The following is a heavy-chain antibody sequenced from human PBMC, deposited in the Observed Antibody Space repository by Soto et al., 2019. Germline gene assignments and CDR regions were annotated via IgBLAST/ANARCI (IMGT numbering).Heavy chain of an antibody. V-gene: IGHV1-69*13. CDR2: IIPIFGTA. J-gene: IGHJ6*02. CDR3: AQCGGDCYSYYYYGMDV. CDR1: GGTFSSYA. Sequence: SVKVSCKASGGTFSSYAISWVRQAPGQGLEWMGGIIPIFGTANYAQKFQGRVTITADESTSTAYMELSSLRSEDTAVYYCAQCGGDCYSYYYYGMDVWGQGTTVTVPS. D-gene: IGHD2-21*02.